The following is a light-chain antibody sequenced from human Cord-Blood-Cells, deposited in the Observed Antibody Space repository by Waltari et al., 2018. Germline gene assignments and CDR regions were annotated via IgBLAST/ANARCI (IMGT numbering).Light chain of an antibody. J-gene: IGKJ2*01. CDR1: QSISGY. CDR3: QQSYSTPFMYT. Sequence: DIQMTQSPSSLSASVGDRVTITCRASQSISGYLNWYQQKPGKAPKLLIYAASSLQSGVPSRFSGSGSGTDFTLTISSLQPEDFATYYCQQSYSTPFMYTFGQGTKLEIK. V-gene: IGKV1-39*01. CDR2: AAS.